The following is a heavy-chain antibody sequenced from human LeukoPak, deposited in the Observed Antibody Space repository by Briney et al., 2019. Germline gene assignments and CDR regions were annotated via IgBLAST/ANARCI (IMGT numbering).Heavy chain of an antibody. D-gene: IGHD3-22*01. Sequence: GGSLRLSCAASGFTFSDYYMSWIRQAPGKGLEWVSYISSGSTIYYADSVKGRFTISRDNAKNPLYLQMNSLRAEDTAVYYCARLRGHSSGYYWFDPWGQGTLVTVSS. CDR3: ARLRGHSSGYYWFDP. V-gene: IGHV3-11*04. CDR2: ISSGSTI. J-gene: IGHJ5*02. CDR1: GFTFSDYY.